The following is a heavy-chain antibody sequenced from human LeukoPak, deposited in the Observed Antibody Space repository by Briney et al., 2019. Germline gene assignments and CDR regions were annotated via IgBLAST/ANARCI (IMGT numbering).Heavy chain of an antibody. D-gene: IGHD5/OR15-5a*01. J-gene: IGHJ4*02. CDR1: GDSVSSNSAA. Sequence: SQTLSLTCAISGDSVSSNSAAWNWIRQSPSRGFEWLGRTYYRSKWYNDYAVSVKSRITINPDTSKNQFSLQLNSVTAADTAVYYCARGLKVLYYFDYWGQGTLVTVSS. CDR3: ARGLKVLYYFDY. V-gene: IGHV6-1*01. CDR2: TYYRSKWYN.